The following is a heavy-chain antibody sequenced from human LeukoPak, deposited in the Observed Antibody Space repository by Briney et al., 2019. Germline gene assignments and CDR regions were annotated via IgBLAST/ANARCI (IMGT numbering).Heavy chain of an antibody. CDR1: GYTFTGYY. V-gene: IGHV1-2*02. Sequence: ASVKVSCKASGYTFTGYYMHWVRQAPGQGLEWMGWINPNSGGTNYAQKFQGRVTMTRDTSISTAYMELSRLRSDDTAVYYCARDIRAAAKTQRSDYWGQGTLVTVSS. CDR2: INPNSGGT. J-gene: IGHJ4*02. D-gene: IGHD6-13*01. CDR3: ARDIRAAAKTQRSDY.